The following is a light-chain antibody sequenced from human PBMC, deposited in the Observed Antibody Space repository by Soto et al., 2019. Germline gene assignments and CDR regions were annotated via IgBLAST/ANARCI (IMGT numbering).Light chain of an antibody. Sequence: IVLTQSPATLSLSPWERATLSCRASQSVSSYLAFYQQKPGQAPRLLIYDSSNRATGIPARFSGSGSGTDFTLPISSLEPEDFAVYYCQQRSNWPRGTFGPGTKVDIK. V-gene: IGKV3-11*01. CDR3: QQRSNWPRGT. CDR2: DSS. CDR1: QSVSSY. J-gene: IGKJ3*01.